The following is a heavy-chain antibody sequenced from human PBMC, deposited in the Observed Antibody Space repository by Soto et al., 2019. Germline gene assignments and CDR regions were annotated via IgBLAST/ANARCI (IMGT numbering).Heavy chain of an antibody. Sequence: EVQLVESGGGLVQPGGSLRLSCAGSALTASKNYMSWVRQPPGKGLEWVSVICSGGTTYYADSVKDRFSISRDNSKSTLYLQMDNLRAGDTSVYYCARGGSGSDWDYYGMDVWGQGTTVTVSS. CDR1: ALTASKNY. CDR2: ICSGGTT. J-gene: IGHJ6*02. D-gene: IGHD3-10*01. V-gene: IGHV3-66*01. CDR3: ARGGSGSDWDYYGMDV.